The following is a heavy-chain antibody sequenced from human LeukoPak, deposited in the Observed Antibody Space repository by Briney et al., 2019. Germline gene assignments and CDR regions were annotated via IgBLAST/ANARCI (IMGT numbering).Heavy chain of an antibody. CDR2: INPNSGGT. J-gene: IGHJ4*02. V-gene: IGHV1-2*02. D-gene: IGHD1-7*01. Sequence: ASVKISCKASGYTFTGYYMHWVRQAPGQGLEWMGWINPNSGGTNYAQKFQGRVTMTRDTSISTAYMELSRLRSDDTAVYYCARGDLGWNYGEAFDYWGQGTLVTVSS. CDR3: ARGDLGWNYGEAFDY. CDR1: GYTFTGYY.